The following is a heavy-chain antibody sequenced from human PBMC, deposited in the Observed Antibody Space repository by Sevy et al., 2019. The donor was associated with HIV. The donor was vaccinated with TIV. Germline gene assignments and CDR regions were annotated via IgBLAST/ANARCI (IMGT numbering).Heavy chain of an antibody. D-gene: IGHD6-19*01. CDR3: TTDLSSGSYKIY. CDR2: IKSKTNGGTT. J-gene: IGHJ4*02. CDR1: GFTFSNAW. V-gene: IGHV3-15*01. Sequence: GGSLRLSCAASGFTFSNAWMSWVRQAPGKGLEWVGRIKSKTNGGTTDHAAPVKGRLSISRDDSKNTVFLQMNSLKIEDTAMYYCTTDLSSGSYKIYWGQGTPVTVSS.